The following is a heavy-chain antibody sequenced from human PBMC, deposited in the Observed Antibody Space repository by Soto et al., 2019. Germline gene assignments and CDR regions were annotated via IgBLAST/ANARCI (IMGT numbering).Heavy chain of an antibody. D-gene: IGHD5-12*01. CDR3: ARHERSGYSGYALHTDY. CDR2: IYPGDSDT. V-gene: IGHV5-51*01. J-gene: IGHJ4*02. Sequence: LGESLKISCKGSGYSFTSYWIGWVRQMPGKGLEWMGIIYPGDSDTRYSPSFQGQVTISADKSISTAYLQWSSLKASDTAMYYWARHERSGYSGYALHTDYWGQGTLVTVSS. CDR1: GYSFTSYW.